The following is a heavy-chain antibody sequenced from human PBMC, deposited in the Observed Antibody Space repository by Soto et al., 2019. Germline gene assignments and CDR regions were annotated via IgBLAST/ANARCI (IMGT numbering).Heavy chain of an antibody. V-gene: IGHV3-33*01. CDR2: IWYDGSNK. CDR1: GFTFSSYG. D-gene: IGHD3-10*01. CDR3: ARDRLRPTYGSGTFDY. Sequence: QVQLVESGGGVVQPGRSLRLSCAASGFTFSSYGMHWVRQAPGKGLEGVAVIWYDGSNKYYADSVKGRFTISRDNSKNTLYLQMNGLKAEDTAVYYCARDRLRPTYGSGTFDYWGQGTLVTVSS. J-gene: IGHJ4*02.